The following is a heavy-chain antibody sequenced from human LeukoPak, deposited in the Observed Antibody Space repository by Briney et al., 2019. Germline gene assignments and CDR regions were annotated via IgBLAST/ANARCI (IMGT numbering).Heavy chain of an antibody. CDR2: INHGGST. CDR3: ARVYDYVWGSYPQKYYFDY. CDR1: GGSFSGYY. V-gene: IGHV4-34*01. D-gene: IGHD3-16*02. J-gene: IGHJ4*02. Sequence: PSETLSLTCAVYGGSFSGYYWSWIRQPPGKGLEWIGEINHGGSTNYNPSLKSRVTISVDTSKNQFSLKLSSVTAADTAVYYCARVYDYVWGSYPQKYYFDYWGQGTLVTVSS.